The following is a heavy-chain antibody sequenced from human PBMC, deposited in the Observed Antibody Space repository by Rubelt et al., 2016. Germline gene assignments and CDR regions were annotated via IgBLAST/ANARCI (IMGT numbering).Heavy chain of an antibody. CDR3: AKVPIRTVTSTFDY. J-gene: IGHJ4*02. CDR2: ISGSGGST. V-gene: IGHV3-23*01. D-gene: IGHD4-17*01. Sequence: EVQLLESGGGLVQPGGSLRLSCAASGFTFSSYAMSWVRQAPGKGLEWVSAISGSGGSTYYADSVKGRVTISRDNSKNTLYLQMNSLRAEDTAVYYCAKVPIRTVTSTFDYWAREPWSPSPQ. CDR1: GFTFSSYA.